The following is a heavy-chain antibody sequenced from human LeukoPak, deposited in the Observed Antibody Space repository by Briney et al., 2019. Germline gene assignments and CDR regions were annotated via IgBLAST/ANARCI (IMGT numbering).Heavy chain of an antibody. CDR2: ISSSSSTI. CDR3: ARGRYGDYPYNWFDP. J-gene: IGHJ5*02. D-gene: IGHD4-17*01. V-gene: IGHV3-48*04. Sequence: TGGSLRLSCAASGFTFSSYSMNWVRQAPGKGLEWVSYISSSSSTIYYADSVKGRFTISRDNAKNSLYLQMNSLRAGDTAVYYCARGRYGDYPYNWFDPWGQGTLVTVSS. CDR1: GFTFSSYS.